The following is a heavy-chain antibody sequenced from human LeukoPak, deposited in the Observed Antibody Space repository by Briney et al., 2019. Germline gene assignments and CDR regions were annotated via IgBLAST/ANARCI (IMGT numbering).Heavy chain of an antibody. J-gene: IGHJ5*02. CDR1: GFTFSSYS. CDR2: ISSSSSTI. CDR3: ASAPLGSTRP. V-gene: IGHV3-48*04. D-gene: IGHD1-26*01. Sequence: GGSLRLSCAASGFTFSSYSMNWVRQAPGKGLEWVSYISSSSSTIYYADSLKGRFTISRDNAKNSLYLQMNSLRAEDTAVYYCASAPLGSTRPWGQGTLVTVSS.